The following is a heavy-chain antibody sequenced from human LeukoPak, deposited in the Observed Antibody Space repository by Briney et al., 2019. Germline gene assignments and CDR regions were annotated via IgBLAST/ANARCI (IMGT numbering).Heavy chain of an antibody. Sequence: PGGSLRLSCEASGFTFSSYAMSWVRQAPGKGLEWVSAISGSGVTTHYAGSVKGRFSISRDNSKNTLYLQMNSLRAEDTAVYYCAKGNRVAAAGYYYYGMDVWGQGTTVTVSS. CDR2: ISGSGVTT. CDR1: GFTFSSYA. J-gene: IGHJ6*02. D-gene: IGHD6-13*01. CDR3: AKGNRVAAAGYYYYGMDV. V-gene: IGHV3-23*01.